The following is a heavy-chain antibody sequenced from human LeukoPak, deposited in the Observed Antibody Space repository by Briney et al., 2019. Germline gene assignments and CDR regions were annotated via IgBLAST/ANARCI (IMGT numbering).Heavy chain of an antibody. CDR2: ISASGST. D-gene: IGHD4-17*01. CDR3: AREITVTRPFDY. Sequence: SETLSLTCTVSDGSICIYYWSWVRQPAGKGVEWIGRISASGSTNYNPSLKSRVTMSLDTSKNQFSLKLSSVTAADTAVYYCAREITVTRPFDYWGPGTLVTVSS. J-gene: IGHJ4*02. V-gene: IGHV4-4*07. CDR1: DGSICIYY.